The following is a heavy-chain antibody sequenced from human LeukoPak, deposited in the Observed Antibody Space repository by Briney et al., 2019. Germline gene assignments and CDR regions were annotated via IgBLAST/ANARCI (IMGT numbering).Heavy chain of an antibody. CDR2: ISSSSVTI. CDR1: GFNFGSYS. Sequence: GGSLRLSCAASGFNFGSYSMTWVRQAPGKGLEWISYISSSSVTIYYADSVKGRFTISRDNAKNSLYLQMNSLRAEDTAVYYCARAYYDILTGPFFPDYWGQGTLVTVSS. D-gene: IGHD3-9*01. CDR3: ARAYYDILTGPFFPDY. J-gene: IGHJ4*02. V-gene: IGHV3-48*04.